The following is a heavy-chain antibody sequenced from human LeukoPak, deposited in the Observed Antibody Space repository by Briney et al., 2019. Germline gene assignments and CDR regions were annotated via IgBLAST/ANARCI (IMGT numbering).Heavy chain of an antibody. CDR3: AKVRAPSGWFNSDY. J-gene: IGHJ4*02. CDR2: ISGSGDST. V-gene: IGHV3-23*01. CDR1: GFTFSNYV. Sequence: QPGGSLRLSCAASGFTFSNYVMYWVRPAPGKGLEWVSGISGSGDSTYYADSVKGRFTISRDNSKNTLFLQMNSLRAEDTAAYYCAKVRAPSGWFNSDYWGQGTLVTVSS. D-gene: IGHD6-19*01.